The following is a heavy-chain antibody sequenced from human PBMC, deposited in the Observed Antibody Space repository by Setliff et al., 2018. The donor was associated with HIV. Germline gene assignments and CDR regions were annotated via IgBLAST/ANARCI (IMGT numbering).Heavy chain of an antibody. J-gene: IGHJ5*02. D-gene: IGHD1-1*01. CDR2: MNPHSGNT. CDR3: ARDAGTGGPGRWVDP. CDR1: VYTFTNYN. Sequence: ASVKVSCKASVYTFTNYNINWVRQATGQGLEWMGWMNPHSGNTGYAQKFQGRVTMTTDPSKYTAYMELRSLKNDDTGVYYCARDAGTGGPGRWVDPWGQGTMVTAPQ. V-gene: IGHV1-8*02.